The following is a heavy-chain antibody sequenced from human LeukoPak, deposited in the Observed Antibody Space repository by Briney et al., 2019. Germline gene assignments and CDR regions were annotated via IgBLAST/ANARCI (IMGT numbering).Heavy chain of an antibody. CDR2: ISGSGGST. CDR1: GFTFTSYA. CDR3: AKVNIASAGDDAFDI. V-gene: IGHV3-23*01. D-gene: IGHD6-13*01. J-gene: IGHJ3*02. Sequence: GGSLRLSCVASGFTFTSYAMNWVRQAPGKGLQWVSAISGSGGSTYYADSVKGRLTISRDNSKDTLYLQMNSLRAEDTAVYYCAKVNIASAGDDAFDIWGQGTMVTVSS.